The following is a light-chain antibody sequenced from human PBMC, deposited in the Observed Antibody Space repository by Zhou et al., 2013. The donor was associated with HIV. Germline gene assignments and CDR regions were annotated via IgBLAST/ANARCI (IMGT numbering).Light chain of an antibody. CDR1: QSVRSY. J-gene: IGKJ4*01. CDR2: DAS. CDR3: LQRSNWPLT. V-gene: IGKV3-11*01. Sequence: EIVLTQSPATLSLSPGERATLSCRASQSVRSYLAWYQQRSGQPPRLLIYDASTRATGIPARFSGSGSGTDFTLTISSLQPEDFAVYYCLQRSNWPLTFGGGPRWRS.